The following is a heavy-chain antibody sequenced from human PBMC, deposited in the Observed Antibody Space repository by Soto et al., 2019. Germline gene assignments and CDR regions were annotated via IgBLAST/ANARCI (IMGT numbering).Heavy chain of an antibody. CDR3: ARALRFCSGGSCYWSGHWFDP. CDR2: IRTTGYGVTA. D-gene: IGHD2-15*01. V-gene: IGHV3-49*03. CDR1: GFTFGDFP. Sequence: GGSLRLSCTASGFTFGDFPMTWFRQAPGKGLEWVGFIRTTGYGVTAEYAASVKGRFSISRDDSKSIAYLQMNSLKTEDTAVYYCARALRFCSGGSCYWSGHWFDPWGQGTLVTVSS. J-gene: IGHJ5*02.